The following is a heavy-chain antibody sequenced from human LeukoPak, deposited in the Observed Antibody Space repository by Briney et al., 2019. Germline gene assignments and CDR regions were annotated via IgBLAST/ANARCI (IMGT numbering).Heavy chain of an antibody. CDR2: IYHSGST. CDR3: ASGQDTAMAYNWFDP. V-gene: IGHV4-4*02. CDR1: GGSISSSNW. Sequence: SETLSLTCAVSGGSISSSNWWSWVRQPPGKGLEWIGEIYHSGSTNYNPSLKSRVTISVDKSKNQFSLKLSSVTAADTAVYYCASGQDTAMAYNWFDPWGQGTLVTVSS. D-gene: IGHD5-18*01. J-gene: IGHJ5*02.